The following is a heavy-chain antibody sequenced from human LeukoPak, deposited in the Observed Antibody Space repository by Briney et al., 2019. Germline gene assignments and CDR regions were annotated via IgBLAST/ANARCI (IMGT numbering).Heavy chain of an antibody. D-gene: IGHD6-19*01. CDR2: INHSGST. CDR1: GGSFSGYY. Sequence: SETLSLTCAVYGGSFSGYYWSWIRRPPGKGLEWIGEINHSGSTNYNPSLKSRVTISVDTSKNQFSLKLSSVTAADTAVYYCARRVRLGYYYYYMDVWGKGTTVTVSS. CDR3: ARRVRLGYYYYYMDV. V-gene: IGHV4-34*01. J-gene: IGHJ6*03.